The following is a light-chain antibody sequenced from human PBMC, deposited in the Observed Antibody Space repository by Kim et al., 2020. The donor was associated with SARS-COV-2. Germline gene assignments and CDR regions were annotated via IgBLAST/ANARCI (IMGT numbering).Light chain of an antibody. CDR3: SSYRDTSTYV. J-gene: IGLJ1*01. CDR2: DVT. V-gene: IGLV2-14*03. CDR1: SRDIGGYNY. Sequence: GQSITLSCTGTSRDIGGYNYVSGYQQHPGKAPRLLIYDVTERSSGVPDGFSGSKSANTASLTISGLQTEDEATYYCSSYRDTSTYVFGTGTEVTVL.